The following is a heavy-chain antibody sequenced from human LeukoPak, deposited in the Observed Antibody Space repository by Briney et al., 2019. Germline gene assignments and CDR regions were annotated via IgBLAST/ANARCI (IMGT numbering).Heavy chain of an antibody. Sequence: GGSLRLSCATSGFTFTTFWMHWVRQAPGKGLVWVSRINHDGSSTNYAGSVKGRFTISRDNSKNTLYLQMNSLRAEDTAVYYCARTLIEYSVSSCYFDYWGQGTLVTVSS. V-gene: IGHV3-74*01. J-gene: IGHJ4*02. CDR1: GFTFTTFW. CDR2: INHDGSST. CDR3: ARTLIEYSVSSCYFDY. D-gene: IGHD6-6*01.